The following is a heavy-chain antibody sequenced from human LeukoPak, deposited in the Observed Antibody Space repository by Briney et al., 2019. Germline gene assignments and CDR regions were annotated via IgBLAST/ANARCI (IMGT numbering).Heavy chain of an antibody. J-gene: IGHJ5*02. CDR2: IIPIFGTA. V-gene: IGHV1-69*13. Sequence: SVKVSCKASGGTFSSYAISWVRQAPGQGLEWMGGIIPIFGTANYAQKFQGRVTITADESTSTAYMELSSLRSEDTAVYYCARVAIVVVPAEGGWFDPWGQGTLVTVSS. D-gene: IGHD2-2*03. CDR1: GGTFSSYA. CDR3: ARVAIVVVPAEGGWFDP.